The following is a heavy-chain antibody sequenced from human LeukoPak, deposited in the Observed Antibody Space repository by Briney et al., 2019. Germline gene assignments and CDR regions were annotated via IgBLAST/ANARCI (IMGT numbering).Heavy chain of an antibody. CDR3: ATGTKVWAFGI. Sequence: PSETLSLTCTVSGGSFSTYYWSWIRRPPGKGLEWIGYIYYSGSTNYNPSLMSRVTISVDTSKNQFSLKLSSVTAADTAVYYCATGTKVWAFGIWGQGTMVTVSS. V-gene: IGHV4-59*01. CDR1: GGSFSTYY. J-gene: IGHJ3*02. CDR2: IYYSGST. D-gene: IGHD4-17*01.